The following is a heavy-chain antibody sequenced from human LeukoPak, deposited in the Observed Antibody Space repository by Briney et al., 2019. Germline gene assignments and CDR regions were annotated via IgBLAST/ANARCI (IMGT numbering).Heavy chain of an antibody. J-gene: IGHJ5*02. CDR3: ARNFWSGTGRFDP. D-gene: IGHD3-3*01. CDR2: IYTSGST. V-gene: IGHV4-4*07. Sequence: SETQSLTCTVSGGSISSYYWSWIRQPAGKGLEWIGRIYTSGSTNYNPSLKSRVTISVDKSKNQFSLKLSSVTAADTAVYYCARNFWSGTGRFDPWGQGTLVTVSS. CDR1: GGSISSYY.